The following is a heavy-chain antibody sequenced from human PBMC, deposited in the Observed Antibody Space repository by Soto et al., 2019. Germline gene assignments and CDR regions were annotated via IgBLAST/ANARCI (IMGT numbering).Heavy chain of an antibody. D-gene: IGHD6-13*01. CDR2: IWYDGSSK. J-gene: IGHJ3*02. Sequence: PGGSLRLSCAASGFTFSSYGMHWVRQAPGKGLEWVAVIWYDGSSKYYVDSVKGRFTISRDNSKNTLYLQMNSLRAEDTAVYSCARQIAAAAFDIWGKGTMVTVSS. CDR1: GFTFSSYG. V-gene: IGHV3-33*01. CDR3: ARQIAAAAFDI.